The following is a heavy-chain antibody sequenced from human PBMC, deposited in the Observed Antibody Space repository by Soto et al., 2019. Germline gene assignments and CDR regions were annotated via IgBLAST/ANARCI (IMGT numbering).Heavy chain of an antibody. CDR2: INGDGGST. V-gene: IGHV3-74*01. J-gene: IGHJ4*02. CDR1: GFTFSNYW. Sequence: PGGSLRLSCAASGFTFSNYWMHWVRQAPGEGLVWVSRINGDGGSTFYADSVKGRFTISRDNAKNTLFLQMKSLRGEDTALYYCARDAEQWLGGFDHWGQGSLVTVSS. CDR3: ARDAEQWLGGFDH. D-gene: IGHD6-19*01.